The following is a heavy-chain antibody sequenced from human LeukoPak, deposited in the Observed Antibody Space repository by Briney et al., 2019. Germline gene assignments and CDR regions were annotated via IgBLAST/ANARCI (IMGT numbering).Heavy chain of an antibody. Sequence: GGSLRLSCEVSGITFTSHAMTWVRQAPGKGLEWVSTVSGSGGGTYYADSVKGRFTVSRDNSKNTLYLQMNSLRAEDTAVYYCAKDFEFDILSSSVGADAFDIWGQGTVVTVSS. CDR1: GITFTSHA. J-gene: IGHJ3*02. V-gene: IGHV3-23*01. D-gene: IGHD3-9*01. CDR2: VSGSGGGT. CDR3: AKDFEFDILSSSVGADAFDI.